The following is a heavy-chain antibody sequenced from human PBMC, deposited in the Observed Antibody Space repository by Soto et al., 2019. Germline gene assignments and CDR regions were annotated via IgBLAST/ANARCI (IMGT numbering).Heavy chain of an antibody. J-gene: IGHJ4*02. CDR1: GFTFSSYW. CDR2: IKQDGSEK. CDR3: ARVKGYCSGGSCRPLVY. D-gene: IGHD2-15*01. V-gene: IGHV3-7*03. Sequence: SLRLSCAASGFTFSSYWMSWVRQAPGKGLEWVANIKQDGSEKYYVDSVKGRFTISRDNAKNSLYLQMNSLRAEDTAVYYCARVKGYCSGGSCRPLVYWGQGTLVTVSS.